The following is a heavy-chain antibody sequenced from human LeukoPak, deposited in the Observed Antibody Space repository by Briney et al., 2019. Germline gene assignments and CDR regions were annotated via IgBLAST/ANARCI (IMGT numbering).Heavy chain of an antibody. CDR3: ARDYPYYDILTGYLRYYFDY. V-gene: IGHV4-61*02. J-gene: IGHJ4*02. CDR1: GGSISSDSYY. Sequence: SETLSLTCTVSGGSISSDSYYWSWIRQPAGKGLEWIGRIYTSGSTNYNPSLKSRVTISVDTSKNQFSLKLSSVTAADTAVYYCARDYPYYDILTGYLRYYFDYWGQGTLVTVSS. CDR2: IYTSGST. D-gene: IGHD3-9*01.